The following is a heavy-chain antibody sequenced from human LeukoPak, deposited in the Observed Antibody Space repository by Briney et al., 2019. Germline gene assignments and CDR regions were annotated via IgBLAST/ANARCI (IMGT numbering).Heavy chain of an antibody. CDR2: INKGATHM. CDR1: QFSFSSYS. J-gene: IGHJ4*02. D-gene: IGHD3-22*01. V-gene: IGHV3-21*01. CDR3: ARLRRNTDSSGYYNYYDY. Sequence: GGSLRLSCEASQFSFSSYSFNWVRQAPGQGLEWVSSINKGATHMYYADSMKGRFTVSRDDAKNSLYLQMNSLRAEDTAVYYCARLRRNTDSSGYYNYYDYWGRGTLVTVSS.